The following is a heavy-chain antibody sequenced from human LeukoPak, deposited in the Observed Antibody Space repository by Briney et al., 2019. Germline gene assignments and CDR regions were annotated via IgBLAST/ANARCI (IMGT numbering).Heavy chain of an antibody. V-gene: IGHV3-21*01. CDR3: ARHLYCSGGSCQSI. Sequence: GGSLRLSCAASGFTFSSYSMNWVRQAPGKGLEWVSSISSSSSYIYYADSVKGRFTISRDNAKNSLYQQMDSLRAEDTAVYYCARHLYCSGGSCQSIWGQGTMVTVSS. CDR2: ISSSSSYI. J-gene: IGHJ3*02. CDR1: GFTFSSYS. D-gene: IGHD2-15*01.